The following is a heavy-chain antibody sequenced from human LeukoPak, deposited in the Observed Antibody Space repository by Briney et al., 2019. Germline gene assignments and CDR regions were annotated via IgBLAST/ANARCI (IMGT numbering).Heavy chain of an antibody. CDR2: INPNSGGT. CDR3: ARIFRADSYGFLRTGEHDY. Sequence: ASVKVSCKASGYTFTGYYMHWVRQAPGQGLEWMGWINPNSGGTNYAQKFQGRVTMTRDTSISTTYMELSRLRSDDTAVYYCARIFRADSYGFLRTGEHDYWGQGTLVTVSS. J-gene: IGHJ4*02. V-gene: IGHV1-2*02. D-gene: IGHD5-18*01. CDR1: GYTFTGYY.